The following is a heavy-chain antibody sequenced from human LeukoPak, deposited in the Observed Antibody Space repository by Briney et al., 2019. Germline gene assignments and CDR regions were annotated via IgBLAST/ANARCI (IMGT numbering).Heavy chain of an antibody. CDR1: GFTFSSYG. D-gene: IGHD2-2*01. CDR3: AKDRGYCSSTSCYPTELDY. V-gene: IGHV3-33*06. CDR2: IWYDGSNK. J-gene: IGHJ4*02. Sequence: GGSLRLSCAASGFTFSSYGMHWVRQAPGKGPEWVAVIWYDGSNKYYADSVKGRFTISRDNSKNTLYLQMNSLRAEDTAVYYCAKDRGYCSSTSCYPTELDYWGQGTLVTVSS.